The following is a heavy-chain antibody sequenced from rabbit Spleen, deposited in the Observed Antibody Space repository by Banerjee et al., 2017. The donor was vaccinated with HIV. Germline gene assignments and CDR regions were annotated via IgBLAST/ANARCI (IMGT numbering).Heavy chain of an antibody. V-gene: IGHV1S40*01. D-gene: IGHD1-1*01. CDR2: IDAGSSGFT. Sequence: QQLVESGGGLVKPGASLTLTCTASGVSFSYSSYMCWVRQAPGKGLEWIACIDAGSSGFTYFATWAKGRFTISKASSTTVTLQMTRLTAADTATYFCARDTSSSFSSYGMDLWGPGTLVTVS. CDR3: ARDTSSSFSSYGMDL. J-gene: IGHJ6*01. CDR1: GVSFSYSSY.